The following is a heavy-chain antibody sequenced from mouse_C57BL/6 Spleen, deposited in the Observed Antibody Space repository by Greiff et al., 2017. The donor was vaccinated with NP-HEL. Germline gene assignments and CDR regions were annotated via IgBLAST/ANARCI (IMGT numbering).Heavy chain of an antibody. D-gene: IGHD1-1*01. CDR2: ISSGSSTI. V-gene: IGHV5-17*01. Sequence: EVKLVESGGGLVKPGGSLKLSCAASGFTFSDYGMHWVRQAPEKGLEWVAYISSGSSTIYYADTVKGRFTISRDNAKNTLFLQMTSLRSEDTAMYYCASDYYGSSSFDYWGQGTTRTVSS. CDR1: GFTFSDYG. CDR3: ASDYYGSSSFDY. J-gene: IGHJ2*01.